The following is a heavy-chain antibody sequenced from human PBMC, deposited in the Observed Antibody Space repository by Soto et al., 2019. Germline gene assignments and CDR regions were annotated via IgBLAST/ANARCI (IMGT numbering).Heavy chain of an antibody. Sequence: PGESLKISCKTSGYNFGTYWIAWVRQVPGKGLEWMGMIYPGDSDTRYSPSFQGQVTISADESSNTAYLQWSGLTASDSAIYYCARRGQDEYWSGYYSPSPFLDYWGQGTLVTVSS. D-gene: IGHD3-3*01. CDR3: ARRGQDEYWSGYYSPSPFLDY. CDR1: GYNFGTYW. V-gene: IGHV5-51*01. CDR2: IYPGDSDT. J-gene: IGHJ4*02.